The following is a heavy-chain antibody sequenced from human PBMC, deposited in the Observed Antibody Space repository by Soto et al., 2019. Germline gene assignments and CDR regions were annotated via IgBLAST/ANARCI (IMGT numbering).Heavy chain of an antibody. V-gene: IGHV4-39*01. Sequence: SETLSLTCTVSGSSISSSGYYWGWIRQPPGRGLEWIGSLYYNVGTYYNPSLKSRVTISADTSANQFSLMVNSVTAADTAIYYCARLPSRHWVDYWCQGPLVTVSS. J-gene: IGHJ4*02. CDR3: ARLPSRHWVDY. D-gene: IGHD3-16*01. CDR1: GSSISSSGYY. CDR2: LYYNVGT.